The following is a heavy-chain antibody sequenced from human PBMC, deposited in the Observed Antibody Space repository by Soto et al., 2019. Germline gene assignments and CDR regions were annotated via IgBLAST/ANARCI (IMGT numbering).Heavy chain of an antibody. CDR2: INPSGGST. D-gene: IGHD3-22*01. Sequence: QVQLVQSGAEVKKPGASVKVSCKASGYTFTSYYMHWVRQAPGQGLEWMGIINPSGGSTSYAQKFQGRVTMTRDTSTSTVYMELSSLRSEDTAVYYCARDLDPYDSSGYYHDAFDIWGQGTMVTVSS. CDR3: ARDLDPYDSSGYYHDAFDI. CDR1: GYTFTSYY. J-gene: IGHJ3*02. V-gene: IGHV1-46*01.